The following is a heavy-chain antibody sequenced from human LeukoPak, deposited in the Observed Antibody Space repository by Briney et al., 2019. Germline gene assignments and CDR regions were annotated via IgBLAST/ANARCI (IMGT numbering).Heavy chain of an antibody. V-gene: IGHV7-4-1*02. CDR1: GYTFTSYA. CDR3: ARATRPHSCTNGVCYRAQPRTGQYFQH. CDR2: INTNTGNQ. J-gene: IGHJ1*01. Sequence: ASVKVSCKASGYTFTSYAMNWVRQAPGQGLGGMGWINTNTGNQTYAQGFTGRFVFSLDTSVSTAYLQISSLKAEDTAVYYCARATRPHSCTNGVCYRAQPRTGQYFQHWGQGTLVTVSS. D-gene: IGHD2-8*01.